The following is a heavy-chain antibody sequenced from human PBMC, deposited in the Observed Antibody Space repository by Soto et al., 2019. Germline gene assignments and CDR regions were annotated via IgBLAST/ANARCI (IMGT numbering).Heavy chain of an antibody. D-gene: IGHD3-10*01. J-gene: IGHJ5*01. CDR2: VSSSADAT. CDR3: AKSYFFSWYDS. V-gene: IGHV3-23*01. Sequence: GSLRLSCAASGFIFSSYDMAWVRQAPGKGLEWVSTVSSSADATQYADSVKGRFTISRDNSKNTLYLEMNNLGDEDTATYYCAKSYFFSWYDSWGQGTLVTVSS. CDR1: GFIFSSYD.